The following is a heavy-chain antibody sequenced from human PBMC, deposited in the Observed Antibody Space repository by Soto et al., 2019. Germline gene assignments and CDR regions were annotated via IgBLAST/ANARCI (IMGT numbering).Heavy chain of an antibody. D-gene: IGHD5-18*01. CDR1: GGTFSSYA. Sequence: ASVKVSCKASGGTFSSYAISWVRQAPGQGLEWMGGIIPIFGTANYAQKFQGRVTITADESTSTAYMELSSLRSEDTAVYYCARGHPQLSPKKYYFDYWGQGTLVTSPQ. J-gene: IGHJ4*02. V-gene: IGHV1-69*13. CDR3: ARGHPQLSPKKYYFDY. CDR2: IIPIFGTA.